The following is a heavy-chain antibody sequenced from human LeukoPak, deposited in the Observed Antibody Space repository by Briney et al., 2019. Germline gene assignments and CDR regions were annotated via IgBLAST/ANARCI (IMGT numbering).Heavy chain of an antibody. CDR1: GYTFTSYG. CDR2: ISAYNGNT. V-gene: IGHV1-18*01. D-gene: IGHD2-2*02. Sequence: ASVKVSCKASGYTFTSYGISWVRQAPGQGLEWMGWISAYNGNTNYAQKLQGRDTMTTDTSTSTAYMELRSLRSDDTAVYYCARDWCSSTSCYSASWFDPWGQGTLVTVSS. J-gene: IGHJ5*02. CDR3: ARDWCSSTSCYSASWFDP.